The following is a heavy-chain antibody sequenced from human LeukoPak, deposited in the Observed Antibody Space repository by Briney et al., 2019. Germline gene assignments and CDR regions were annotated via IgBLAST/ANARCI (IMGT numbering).Heavy chain of an antibody. V-gene: IGHV3-23*01. J-gene: IGHJ4*02. Sequence: GGSLRLSCAASGFTFSSYGMSWLRQAPGKGLEWVSAISGSGGSTYYADSVKGRFTISRDNSKNTLYLQMNSLRAEDTAVYYCAKHRGVVPAHGGLDYWGQGTLVTVSS. CDR1: GFTFSSYG. CDR3: AKHRGVVPAHGGLDY. D-gene: IGHD2-2*01. CDR2: ISGSGGST.